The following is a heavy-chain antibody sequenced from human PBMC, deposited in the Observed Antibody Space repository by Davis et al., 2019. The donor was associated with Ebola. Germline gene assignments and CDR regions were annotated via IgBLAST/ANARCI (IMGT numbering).Heavy chain of an antibody. D-gene: IGHD6-19*01. CDR1: GFTFSSYS. V-gene: IGHV3-21*01. J-gene: IGHJ4*02. CDR2: ISSSSSYI. CDR3: ARTSSGYHTFDY. Sequence: GESLKISCAASGFTFSSYSMNWVRQAPGKGLEWVSSISSSSSYIYYADSVKGRFTISRDNAKNTLYLQMDSLRAEDTAVYYCARTSSGYHTFDYWGQGALVTVSS.